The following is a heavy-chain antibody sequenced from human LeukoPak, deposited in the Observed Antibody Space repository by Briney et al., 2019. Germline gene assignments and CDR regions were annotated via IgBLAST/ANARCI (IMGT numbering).Heavy chain of an antibody. D-gene: IGHD3-10*01. V-gene: IGHV1-3*01. Sequence: ASVKVSCKASGYTFTSYGISWVRQAPGQGLEWMGWINAGNGNTKYSQKFQGRVTITRDTSASTAYMELSSLRSEDTAVYYCARLVGGSGSRYGMDVWGQGTTVTVSS. CDR2: INAGNGNT. CDR3: ARLVGGSGSRYGMDV. J-gene: IGHJ6*02. CDR1: GYTFTSYG.